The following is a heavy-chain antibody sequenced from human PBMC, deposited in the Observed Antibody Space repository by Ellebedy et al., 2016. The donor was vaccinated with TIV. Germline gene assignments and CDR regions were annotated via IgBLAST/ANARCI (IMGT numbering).Heavy chain of an antibody. CDR1: GFTFNNYA. Sequence: PGGSLRLSCAASGFTFNNYAMHWVRQAPGKGLEWVAVISYDGSSKYYADSVKGRFTISRDNSMTTLYLEMNSLRAEDTAVYYCARDLDKSSGWYGGAAYWGQGILVTVSS. D-gene: IGHD6-19*01. CDR2: ISYDGSSK. CDR3: ARDLDKSSGWYGGAAY. V-gene: IGHV3-30-3*01. J-gene: IGHJ4*02.